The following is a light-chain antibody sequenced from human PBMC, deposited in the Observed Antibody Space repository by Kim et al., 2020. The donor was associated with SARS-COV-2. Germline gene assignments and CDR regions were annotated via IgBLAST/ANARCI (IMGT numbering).Light chain of an antibody. CDR3: SSYTSTSTLI. J-gene: IGLJ1*01. CDR2: DCT. Sequence: GPPITIACSGTSSDVGSSNLVSWNQQHPGKTPKIMIYDCTNRPPGVSDRFSGSRSGNTASLTISGLQAEDEADYYCSSYTSTSTLIFGTGTKVTVL. CDR1: SSDVGSSNL. V-gene: IGLV2-14*02.